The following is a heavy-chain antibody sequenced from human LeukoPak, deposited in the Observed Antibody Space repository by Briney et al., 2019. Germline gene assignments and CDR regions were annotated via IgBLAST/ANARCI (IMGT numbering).Heavy chain of an antibody. CDR3: ARGAPLKRIIMVRGDANVFDI. Sequence: SVKVSSKASGGTFSSYAISWVRQAPGQGLEWMGGIIPIFGTANCAQKFQGRVTITADESTSTAYMELSSLRSEDTAVYYCARGAPLKRIIMVRGDANVFDIWGQGTMVTVSS. CDR1: GGTFSSYA. V-gene: IGHV1-69*13. J-gene: IGHJ3*02. CDR2: IIPIFGTA. D-gene: IGHD3-10*01.